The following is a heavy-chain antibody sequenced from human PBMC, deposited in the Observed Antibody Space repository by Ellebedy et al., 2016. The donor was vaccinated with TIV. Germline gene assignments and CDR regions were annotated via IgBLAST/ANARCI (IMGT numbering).Heavy chain of an antibody. CDR3: ASGDIVVVPAAIGYYGMDV. CDR2: ISAYNGNT. D-gene: IGHD2-2*01. Sequence: ASVKVSCXASGYTFTSYGISWVRQAPGQGLEWMGWISAYNGNTNYAQKLQCRVTMTTDTSTSTAYMELRSLRSDDTAVYYCASGDIVVVPAAIGYYGMDVWGQGTTVTVSS. CDR1: GYTFTSYG. V-gene: IGHV1-18*01. J-gene: IGHJ6*02.